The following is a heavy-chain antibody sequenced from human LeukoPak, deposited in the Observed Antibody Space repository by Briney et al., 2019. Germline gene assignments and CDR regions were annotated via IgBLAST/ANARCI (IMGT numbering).Heavy chain of an antibody. CDR3: ARGTSVLRYFDWLPHSYSFDY. Sequence: SETLSLTCAVYGGSFSGYYWSWIRQPPGKGLEWIGEINHSGSTNYNPSLKGRVTISVDTSKNQFSLRLSSVTAADTAVYYCARGTSVLRYFDWLPHSYSFDYWGQGTLVTVSS. J-gene: IGHJ4*02. CDR2: INHSGST. D-gene: IGHD3-9*01. CDR1: GGSFSGYY. V-gene: IGHV4-34*01.